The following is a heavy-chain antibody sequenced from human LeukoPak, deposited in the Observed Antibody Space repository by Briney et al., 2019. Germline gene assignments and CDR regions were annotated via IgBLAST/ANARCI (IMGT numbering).Heavy chain of an antibody. CDR2: IIPIFGTA. J-gene: IGHJ4*02. CDR3: ASNPLGSFDY. CDR1: VCTFSSYA. V-gene: IGHV1-69*06. D-gene: IGHD3-16*01. Sequence: SVKVSCKASVCTFSSYAISWVRQAPGQGLEWMGGIIPIFGTANYAQKFQVRVTITADKSTSTAYMELSSLRSEDTAVYYCASNPLGSFDYWGQGTLVTVSS.